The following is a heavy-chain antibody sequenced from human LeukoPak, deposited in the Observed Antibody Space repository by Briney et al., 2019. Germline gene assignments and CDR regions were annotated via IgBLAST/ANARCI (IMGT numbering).Heavy chain of an antibody. CDR2: INTYNGNT. CDR1: GYSFTSYG. J-gene: IGHJ3*02. V-gene: IGHV1-18*01. CDR3: ARDRIYDSSGYYSHDAFDI. Sequence: ASVKLSCKTSGYSFTSYGISWVRQAPGQGLEWMGWINTYNGNTNYAQKLQDRVTMTTDTSTSTAYMELRSLRSDDTAVYYCARDRIYDSSGYYSHDAFDIWGQGTMVTVSS. D-gene: IGHD3-22*01.